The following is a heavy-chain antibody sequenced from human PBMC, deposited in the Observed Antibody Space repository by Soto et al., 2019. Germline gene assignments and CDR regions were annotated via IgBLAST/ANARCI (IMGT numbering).Heavy chain of an antibody. CDR2: ISAYNGNT. V-gene: IGHV1-18*01. D-gene: IGHD3-22*01. CDR1: GYTFISYA. CDR3: ARDPRGTYYYDSSVYRGFDY. Sequence: ASVKVSCKASGYTFISYAVSWVRQAPGQGLEWMGRISAYNGNTNYAQKLQGRVTMTTDTSTSTAYMELRSLRSDDTAVYYCARDPRGTYYYDSSVYRGFDYWGQGTLVTVSS. J-gene: IGHJ4*02.